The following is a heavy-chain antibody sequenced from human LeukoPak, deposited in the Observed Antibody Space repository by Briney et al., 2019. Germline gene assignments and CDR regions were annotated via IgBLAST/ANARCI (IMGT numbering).Heavy chain of an antibody. J-gene: IGHJ5*02. CDR1: GYTFTSYG. Sequence: ASVKVSCKASGYTFTSYGISWVRQAPGQGLEWMGWISAYNGNTNYAQKLQGRVTMTTDTSTSTAYMELRSLRSDDTAVYYCARNYCSSTSCYIHWFDPWGQGTLVTVS. CDR2: ISAYNGNT. D-gene: IGHD2-2*02. V-gene: IGHV1-18*01. CDR3: ARNYCSSTSCYIHWFDP.